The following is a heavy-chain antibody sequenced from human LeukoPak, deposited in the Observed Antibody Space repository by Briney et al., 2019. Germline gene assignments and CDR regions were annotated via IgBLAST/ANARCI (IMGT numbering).Heavy chain of an antibody. CDR1: GGTFSSYA. CDR2: IIPIFGTA. D-gene: IGHD3-3*01. Sequence: ASVKVSCKASGGTFSSYAISWVRQAPGQGLEWMGRIIPIFGTANYAQKFQGRVTITTDESTCTAYMELSSLRSEDTAVYYCARDTYDFWSGYLGWFDPWGQGTLVTVSS. CDR3: ARDTYDFWSGYLGWFDP. J-gene: IGHJ5*02. V-gene: IGHV1-69*05.